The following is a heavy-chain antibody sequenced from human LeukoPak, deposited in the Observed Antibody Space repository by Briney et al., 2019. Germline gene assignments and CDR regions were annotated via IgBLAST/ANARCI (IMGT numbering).Heavy chain of an antibody. Sequence: SETLSLTCTVSGGSISSGGYSWSWIRQPPGKGLEWIGYIYHSGSTYYNPSLKSRVTISVDRSKNQFSLKLSSVTAADTAVYYCARVTNEGFGEPHAFDIWGQGTMVTVSS. CDR3: ARVTNEGFGEPHAFDI. CDR1: GGSISSGGYS. D-gene: IGHD3-10*01. J-gene: IGHJ3*02. CDR2: IYHSGST. V-gene: IGHV4-30-2*01.